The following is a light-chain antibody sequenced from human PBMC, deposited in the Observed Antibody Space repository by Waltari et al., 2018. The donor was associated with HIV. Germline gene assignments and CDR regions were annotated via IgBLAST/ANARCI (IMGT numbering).Light chain of an antibody. J-gene: IGKJ1*01. CDR1: QTINYH. Sequence: ERLMTQSPATLSESPGEIASLPCRASQTINYHLAWYQHKPGQGPRLLIYGGATRAAGIPARFSGSGSGTEFTLNISRLQSEDFAVYYCQQYNDWPLTFGQGTKVEIK. CDR2: GGA. CDR3: QQYNDWPLT. V-gene: IGKV3-15*01.